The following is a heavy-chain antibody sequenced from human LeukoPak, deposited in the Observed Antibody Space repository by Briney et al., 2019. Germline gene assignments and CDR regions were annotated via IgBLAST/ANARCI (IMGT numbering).Heavy chain of an antibody. V-gene: IGHV3-23*01. D-gene: IGHD1-26*01. CDR3: AKLRVGVLRDMDV. J-gene: IGHJ6*02. CDR2: ISGSGGST. Sequence: PGGSLRLSCAASGFTFSSSHMNWVRQAPGKGLDWVSAISGSGGSTYYADSVKGRFTISRDNSKNTLYLQMSSLRAEDTAVYYCAKLRVGVLRDMDVWGQGTTVTVSS. CDR1: GFTFSSSH.